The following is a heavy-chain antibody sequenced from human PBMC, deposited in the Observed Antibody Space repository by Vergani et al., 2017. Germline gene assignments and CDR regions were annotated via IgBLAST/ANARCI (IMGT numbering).Heavy chain of an antibody. Sequence: QVHLVQSGAEVKKPGSSVRISCKGSGDPFNSYTVNWVRQAPGQGLEWMGRIVPVFDTTNFAQKFQGRVTMTADESTSTAYMELSSLRSEDTAVYYCARGAQLVYYYYMDVWGKGTTVTVSS. CDR2: IVPVFDTT. D-gene: IGHD6-6*01. V-gene: IGHV1-69*08. J-gene: IGHJ6*03. CDR1: GDPFNSYT. CDR3: ARGAQLVYYYYMDV.